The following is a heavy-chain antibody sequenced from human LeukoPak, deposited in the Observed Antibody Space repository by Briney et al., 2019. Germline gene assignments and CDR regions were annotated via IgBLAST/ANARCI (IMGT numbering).Heavy chain of an antibody. CDR3: ARDRPFNSGWGDY. Sequence: ASVKVSCKASGYTFNRYGISWVRQAPGQGLEWMGWIGSYNGNTNYAQKLQGRVTMTTDTSTSTAYMELRSLKSDDTAVYYCARDRPFNSGWGDYWGQGTLVTVSS. CDR2: IGSYNGNT. V-gene: IGHV1-18*01. CDR1: GYTFNRYG. D-gene: IGHD6-19*01. J-gene: IGHJ4*02.